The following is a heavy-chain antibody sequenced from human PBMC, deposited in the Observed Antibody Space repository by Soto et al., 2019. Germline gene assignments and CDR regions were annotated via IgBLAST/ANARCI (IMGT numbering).Heavy chain of an antibody. CDR2: IYPGDSDT. CDR3: ATRANSHEYFDF. J-gene: IGHJ4*02. D-gene: IGHD4-4*01. CDR1: GYTFTSYW. V-gene: IGHV5-51*01. Sequence: PGESLKISCEGSGYTFTSYWIAWVRQMPGKGLEWMGLIYPGDSDTRYSPSFQGQVTISADKSMNTAYLQWSSLKASDTAMYYCATRANSHEYFDFWGQGTGVTVSS.